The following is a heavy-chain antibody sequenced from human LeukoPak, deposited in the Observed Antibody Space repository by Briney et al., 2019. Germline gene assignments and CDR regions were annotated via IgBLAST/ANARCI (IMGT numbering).Heavy chain of an antibody. V-gene: IGHV3-15*01. CDR1: GFTFKNAW. CDR3: PTILFDYGDYFHY. Sequence: PGGSLRLSCAASGFTFKNAWMSWVRQAPGKGLEWVGRIKSKAHGGTTDYAAPVKDRFTISRDDPKTTLYLQMNGLKTEYTAVYYCPTILFDYGDYFHYWGQGTLVTVSS. J-gene: IGHJ4*02. D-gene: IGHD4-17*01. CDR2: IKSKAHGGTT.